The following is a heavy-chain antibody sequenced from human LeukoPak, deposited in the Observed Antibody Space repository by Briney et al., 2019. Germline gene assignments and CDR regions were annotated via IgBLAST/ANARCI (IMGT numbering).Heavy chain of an antibody. CDR1: GGSFSGYY. Sequence: PSETLSLTCAVYGGSFSGYYWSWIRQPPGKGLEWIGEINHSGSTNYNSSLKSRVTISVDTSKNQFSLKLSSVTAADTAVYYCARGGPTVTTRPFDYWGQGTLVTVSS. J-gene: IGHJ4*02. CDR3: ARGGPTVTTRPFDY. V-gene: IGHV4-34*01. D-gene: IGHD4-17*01. CDR2: INHSGST.